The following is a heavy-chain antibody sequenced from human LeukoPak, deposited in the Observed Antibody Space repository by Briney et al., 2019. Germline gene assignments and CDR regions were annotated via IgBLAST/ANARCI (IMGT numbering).Heavy chain of an antibody. Sequence: TSETLSLTCAVYGGPFSGYYWSWIRQPPGKGLEWIGEINHSGSTNYNPSLKSRVTISVDTPKNQFSLKLSSVTAADTAVYYCARDTWIQPFYYYYYMDVWGKGTTVTVSS. D-gene: IGHD5-18*01. V-gene: IGHV4-34*01. J-gene: IGHJ6*03. CDR1: GGPFSGYY. CDR3: ARDTWIQPFYYYYYMDV. CDR2: INHSGST.